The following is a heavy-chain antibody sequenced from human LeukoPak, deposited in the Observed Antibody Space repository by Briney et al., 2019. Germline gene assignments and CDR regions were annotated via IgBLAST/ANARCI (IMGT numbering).Heavy chain of an antibody. Sequence: SETLSLTCTVSGGSISSYYWSWIRQPPGKGLEWIGYIYYSGSTNYNPSLKSRVTISVDTSKNQFSLKLSSVTAADTAVYYCARDSGYSSGLHYYYYYYMDVWGKGTTVTVSS. CDR3: ARDSGYSSGLHYYYYYYMDV. D-gene: IGHD6-19*01. J-gene: IGHJ6*03. V-gene: IGHV4-59*01. CDR1: GGSISSYY. CDR2: IYYSGST.